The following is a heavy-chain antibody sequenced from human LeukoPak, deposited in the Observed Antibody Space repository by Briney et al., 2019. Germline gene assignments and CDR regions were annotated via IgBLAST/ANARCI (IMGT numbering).Heavy chain of an antibody. Sequence: ASVKVSCKTSGYTFTGHYIHWVRQAPGQGLEWMGWINPNSGATKYTQKFQGRVTITRDRYISTANMELSRQTSGDTAVYYCARGASSSDRYSGVGDYWGQGTLVTVFS. D-gene: IGHD3-22*01. CDR1: GYTFTGHY. V-gene: IGHV1-2*02. CDR3: ARGASSSDRYSGVGDY. J-gene: IGHJ4*02. CDR2: INPNSGAT.